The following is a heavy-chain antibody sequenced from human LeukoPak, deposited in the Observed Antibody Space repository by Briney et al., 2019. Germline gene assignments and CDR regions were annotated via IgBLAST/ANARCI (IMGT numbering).Heavy chain of an antibody. Sequence: ASVTVSFKASGGTFSSYAISWVRQAPGQGLEWMGGIIPIFGTANNAQKFQGRVTITADESTSTAYMELSSLRSEDTAVYYCASMAPLCSGGSCPHGNWFDPWGQGTLVTVSS. CDR2: IIPIFGTA. CDR1: GGTFSSYA. D-gene: IGHD2-15*01. J-gene: IGHJ5*02. V-gene: IGHV1-69*13. CDR3: ASMAPLCSGGSCPHGNWFDP.